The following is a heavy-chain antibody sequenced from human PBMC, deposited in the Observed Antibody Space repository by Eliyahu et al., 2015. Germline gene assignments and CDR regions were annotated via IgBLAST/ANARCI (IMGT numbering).Heavy chain of an antibody. CDR1: GFTFGDXX. V-gene: IGHV3-49*04. CDR3: TRDCTTTSCYTHDSFDI. J-gene: IGHJ3*02. D-gene: IGHD2-2*02. CDR2: IGSEAYGGTT. Sequence: EVQLVESGGGLVQPGRSLRLSCTASGFTFGDXXXNWVRQAPGKGLEWVGFIGSEAYGGTTEYAASVKGRFIISRHDSKSIAYLQMNSLRTEDTALYYCTRDCTTTSCYTHDSFDIWGQGTMVTVSS.